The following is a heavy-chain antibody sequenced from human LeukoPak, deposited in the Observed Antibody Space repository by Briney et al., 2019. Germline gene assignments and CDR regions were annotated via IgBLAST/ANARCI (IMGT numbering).Heavy chain of an antibody. D-gene: IGHD6-19*01. CDR1: GFTFSSYT. V-gene: IGHV3-21*06. CDR2: ISSSSDFI. CDR3: ARDLAVAGHNWFDP. J-gene: IGHJ5*02. Sequence: PGGSLRLSCVGSGFTFSSYTMSWVRQAPGKGLEWVSFISSSSDFIYYADSVKGRFTISRDNAKNSLYLQMNSLRVEDTAVYYCARDLAVAGHNWFDPWGQGTLVIVSS.